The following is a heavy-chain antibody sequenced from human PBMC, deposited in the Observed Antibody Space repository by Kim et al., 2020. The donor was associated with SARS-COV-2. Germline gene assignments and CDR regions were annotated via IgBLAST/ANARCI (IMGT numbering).Heavy chain of an antibody. Sequence: GYADSVKGRFTISRDNAKNSLYLQMNSLRAEDTALYYCAKEIYGSGSLDYWGQGTLVTVSS. D-gene: IGHD3-10*01. V-gene: IGHV3-9*01. J-gene: IGHJ4*02. CDR3: AKEIYGSGSLDY.